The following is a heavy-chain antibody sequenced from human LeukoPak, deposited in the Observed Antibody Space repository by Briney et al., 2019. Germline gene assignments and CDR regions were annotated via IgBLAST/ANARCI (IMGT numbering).Heavy chain of an antibody. CDR2: ISGSGDTT. D-gene: IGHD2-2*01. V-gene: IGHV3-23*01. CDR3: AKSQRNDQQVVQRIDY. J-gene: IGHJ4*02. CDR1: RFPFSTYA. Sequence: QPGGSLRLSCTASRFPFSTYAMSWVRQAPGKGLEWVSSISGSGDTTYYTGSVKGRFTISRDNSKNALYLQMSSLRAEDTAVYYCAKSQRNDQQVVQRIDYWGQGTLVTVSS.